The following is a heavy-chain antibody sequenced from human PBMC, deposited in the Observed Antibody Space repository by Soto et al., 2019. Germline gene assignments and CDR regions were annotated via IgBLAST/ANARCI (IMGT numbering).Heavy chain of an antibody. CDR1: GGPINSPDYY. V-gene: IGHV4-30-4*01. CDR2: LYFNGGT. J-gene: IGHJ5*02. CDR3: ARGISKYSSWYEPHTLFDA. D-gene: IGHD6-13*01. Sequence: SETLSLTCNVSGGPINSPDYYWSWIRQSPGKGLEWIGYLYFNGGTQYNPSLRTPVSMSLDTSKKHFSLKMRSVTAADTAVYYCARGISKYSSWYEPHTLFDAWGQGALVIVSS.